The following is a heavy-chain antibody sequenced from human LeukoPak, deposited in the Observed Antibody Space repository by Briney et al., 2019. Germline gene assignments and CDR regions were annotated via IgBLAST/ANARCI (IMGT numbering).Heavy chain of an antibody. CDR2: ISSSGSTI. CDR3: AKGNGYCSGGSCYSHDAFDI. D-gene: IGHD2-15*01. Sequence: GGSLRLSCAASGFTFSSYEMNWVRQAPGKGLEWVSYISSSGSTIYYADSVKGRFTISRDNSKNTLYLQMNSLRAEDTAVYYCAKGNGYCSGGSCYSHDAFDIWGQGTMVTVSS. J-gene: IGHJ3*02. V-gene: IGHV3-48*03. CDR1: GFTFSSYE.